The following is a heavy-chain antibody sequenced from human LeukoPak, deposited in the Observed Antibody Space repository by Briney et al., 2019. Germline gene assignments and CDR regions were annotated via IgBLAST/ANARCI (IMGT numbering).Heavy chain of an antibody. CDR3: AREMATIHDAFDI. CDR1: GFTVSSNY. CDR2: IYSGGST. D-gene: IGHD5-24*01. J-gene: IGHJ3*02. Sequence: GGSLRLSCAASGFTVSSNYMSWVRQAPGKGREGVSVIYSGGSTYYADSVKGRFTISRDNSKNTLYLQMNSLRAEDTAVYYCAREMATIHDAFDIWGQGTMVTVSS. V-gene: IGHV3-66*02.